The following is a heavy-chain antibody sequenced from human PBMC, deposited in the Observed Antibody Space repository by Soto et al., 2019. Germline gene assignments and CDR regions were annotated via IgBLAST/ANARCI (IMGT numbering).Heavy chain of an antibody. J-gene: IGHJ5*02. CDR2: INSDGSST. D-gene: IGHD3-3*01. CDR3: ARGRYDFWSGYSRKPNWFDP. CDR1: GFPISSYW. V-gene: IGHV3-74*01. Sequence: GGSQRVSCAASGFPISSYWMHWVRPAPGKGLVWVSRINSDGSSTSYADSVKGRFTISRDNAKNTLYLQMNSPRAEDTAVYYCARGRYDFWSGYSRKPNWFDPWGQGTLVTVSS.